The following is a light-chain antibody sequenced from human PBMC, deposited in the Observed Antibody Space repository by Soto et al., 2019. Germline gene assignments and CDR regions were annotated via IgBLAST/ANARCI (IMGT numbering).Light chain of an antibody. CDR3: QQRINWPPWM. V-gene: IGKV3-11*01. CDR2: DAS. Sequence: EIVLTQSPATLSLSPGERATLSCRASQSVSSYLAWYQQKPGQPPRLLIYDASNRATGIPARFSGSGSGTEFTLLISSLEPEDFVVYYCQQRINWPPWMFGQGTKVEIK. J-gene: IGKJ1*01. CDR1: QSVSSY.